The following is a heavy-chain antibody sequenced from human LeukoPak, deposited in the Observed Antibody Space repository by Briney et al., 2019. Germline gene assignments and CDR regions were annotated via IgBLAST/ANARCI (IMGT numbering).Heavy chain of an antibody. V-gene: IGHV3-23*01. CDR3: ARAPYDSSGYYYP. J-gene: IGHJ5*02. CDR2: IPASGGST. CDR1: GFTFSSNV. Sequence: GGSLRLSCVASGFTFSSNVMIWVRQAPGKGLEWVSSIPASGGSTYYADSVKGRFTISRDNSKNTLYLQMNSLRAEDTAVYYCARAPYDSSGYYYPWGQGTLVTVSS. D-gene: IGHD3-22*01.